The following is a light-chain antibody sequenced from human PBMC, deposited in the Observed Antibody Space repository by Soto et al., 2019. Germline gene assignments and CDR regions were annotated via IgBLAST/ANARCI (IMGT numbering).Light chain of an antibody. CDR2: EVT. CDR1: SSDIDYNY. Sequence: QSALTQPASVSGSPGQSITISCTGTSSDIDYNYVSWYQQHPGKAPKLILSEVTNRPSGVSNRFSGSKSGDTASLTISGLQAEDEADYCCSSYTTSSTPLIFGGGTKLTVL. V-gene: IGLV2-14*03. J-gene: IGLJ2*01. CDR3: SSYTTSSTPLI.